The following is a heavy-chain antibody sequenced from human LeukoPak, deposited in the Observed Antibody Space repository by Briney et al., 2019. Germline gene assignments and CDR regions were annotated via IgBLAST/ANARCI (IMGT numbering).Heavy chain of an antibody. Sequence: PGGSLRLSCAASGFTFSSYSMNWVRQAPGKGLEWVSSISSSSSYICYADSVKGRFTISRDNAKNSLYLQMNSLRSEDTAVYYCARAGQQQLVGHYWGQGTLVTVSS. CDR1: GFTFSSYS. D-gene: IGHD6-13*01. CDR3: ARAGQQQLVGHY. CDR2: ISSSSSYI. V-gene: IGHV3-21*04. J-gene: IGHJ4*02.